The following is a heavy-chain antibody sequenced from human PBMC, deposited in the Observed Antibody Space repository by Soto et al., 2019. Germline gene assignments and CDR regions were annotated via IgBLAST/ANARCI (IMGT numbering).Heavy chain of an antibody. CDR1: GFTFSSYA. D-gene: IGHD2-2*01. CDR3: AREGGRCSSTSCYGQYGMDV. J-gene: IGHJ6*02. CDR2: ISSNGGST. Sequence: EVQLLESGGGLVQPGGSLRLSCAASGFTFSSYAMSWVRQAPGKGLEWVSAISSNGGSTYYADSVKGRFTISRDNSKNTLYLQMGSLRAEDMAVYYCAREGGRCSSTSCYGQYGMDVWGQGTTVTVSS. V-gene: IGHV3-64*07.